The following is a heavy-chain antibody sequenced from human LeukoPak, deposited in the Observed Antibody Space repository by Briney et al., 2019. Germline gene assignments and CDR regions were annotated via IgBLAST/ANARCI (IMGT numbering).Heavy chain of an antibody. CDR3: ARATVVTRDYYYYGMDV. Sequence: PGGSLRLSCAASGFTFSSYGMHWVRQAPGKGLEWVAVIWYDGSNKYYADSVKGRFTISRDNSKNTLYLQMNSLRAEDTAVYYCARATVVTRDYYYYGMDVWGQGTTVTVSS. D-gene: IGHD4-23*01. V-gene: IGHV3-33*01. CDR2: IWYDGSNK. J-gene: IGHJ6*02. CDR1: GFTFSSYG.